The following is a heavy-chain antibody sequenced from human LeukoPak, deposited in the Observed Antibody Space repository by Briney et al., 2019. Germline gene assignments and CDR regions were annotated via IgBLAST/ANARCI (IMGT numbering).Heavy chain of an antibody. J-gene: IGHJ4*02. V-gene: IGHV1-2*02. CDR3: ARGDSYYFDY. CDR2: INPNSGGT. Sequence: ASVKVSCKASGYTFTSYYMHWVRQAPGQGLEWMGWINPNSGGTNYAQKFQGRVTMTRDTSISTAYMELSSLRSEDTAVYYCARGDSYYFDYWGQGTLVTVSS. D-gene: IGHD3/OR15-3a*01. CDR1: GYTFTSYY.